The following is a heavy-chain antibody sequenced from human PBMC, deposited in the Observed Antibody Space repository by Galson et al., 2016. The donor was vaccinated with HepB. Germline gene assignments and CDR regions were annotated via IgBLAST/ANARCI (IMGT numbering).Heavy chain of an antibody. CDR3: ARRYSYGTFDC. Sequence: WIRQPPGKGLEWIGNIYYSGSTYNNPSLKSRVTISVDTSKNQFSLKLSSVTAADTAVYYCARRYSYGTFDCWGQGTLVTVSS. CDR2: IYYSGST. J-gene: IGHJ4*02. V-gene: IGHV4-39*01. D-gene: IGHD5-18*01.